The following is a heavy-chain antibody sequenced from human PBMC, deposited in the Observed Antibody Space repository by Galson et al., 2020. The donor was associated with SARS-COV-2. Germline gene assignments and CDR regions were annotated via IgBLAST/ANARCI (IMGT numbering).Heavy chain of an antibody. V-gene: IGHV4-59*01. CDR3: ARDMLHDVAFDY. J-gene: IGHJ4*02. Sequence: ETLSLTYSVSGGSISGYYWSWIRQTPGKGLEWIGYIYYTGNTNYNPSIKSRVTISVDRSNNQFSLRLTSVTAADTAVYYCARDMLHDVAFDYWGQGTLVTVSS. CDR2: IYYTGNT. CDR1: GGSISGYY. D-gene: IGHD2-8*01.